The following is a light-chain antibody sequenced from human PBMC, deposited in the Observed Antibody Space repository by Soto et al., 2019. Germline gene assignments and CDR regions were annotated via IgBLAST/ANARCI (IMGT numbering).Light chain of an antibody. CDR3: HQYALLPLT. CDR1: QSLKTAGQSFSDY. CDR2: GAS. Sequence: EIVMTQSPATLSVSPGERVTLSCWASQSLKTAGQSFSDYLAWYQQKPGQPPRLLIRGASIRATGVPARFSGSGSATEFTLTISSLQSEDFAVYFFHQYALLPLTFGGGTNVQIK. J-gene: IGKJ4*01. V-gene: IGKV3-15*01.